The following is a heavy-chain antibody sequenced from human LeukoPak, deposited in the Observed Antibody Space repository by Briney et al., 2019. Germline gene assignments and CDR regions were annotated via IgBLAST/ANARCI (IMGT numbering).Heavy chain of an antibody. Sequence: SETLSLTCTVSGGSISSGSYYWSWIRQPAGKGLEWIGRIYTSGSTNYNPSLKSRVTISVDTSKNQFSLKLSSVTAADTAVYYCAREALGRRAYDFWSGQPRGNWFDPWGQGTLVTVSS. CDR3: AREALGRRAYDFWSGQPRGNWFDP. CDR1: GGSISSGSYY. V-gene: IGHV4-61*02. D-gene: IGHD3-3*01. CDR2: IYTSGST. J-gene: IGHJ5*02.